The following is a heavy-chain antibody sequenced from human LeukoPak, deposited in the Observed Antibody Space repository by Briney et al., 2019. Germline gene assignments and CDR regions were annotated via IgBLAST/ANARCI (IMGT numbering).Heavy chain of an antibody. CDR1: GYSFTSYW. Sequence: GESLKISCKGSGYSFTSYWIGWVHQMPGKGLEWMGIIYPGDSDTRYSPSFQGQVTISADKSISTAYLQWSSLKASDTAMYYCAGPRGSGWYRDAFDIWGQGTMVTVSS. D-gene: IGHD6-19*01. V-gene: IGHV5-51*07. CDR3: AGPRGSGWYRDAFDI. J-gene: IGHJ3*02. CDR2: IYPGDSDT.